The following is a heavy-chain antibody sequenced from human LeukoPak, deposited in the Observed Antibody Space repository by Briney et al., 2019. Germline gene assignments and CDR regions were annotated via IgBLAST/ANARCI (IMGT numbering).Heavy chain of an antibody. Sequence: PSETLSLTCTVSGGSISSSSYYWGWIRQPPGKGLEWIGSIYYSGSTYYNPSLKSRVTISVDTSKNQFSLKLSSVTAADTAVYYCARGLLWNWYSDYWGQGTLVTVSS. CDR3: ARGLLWNWYSDY. CDR2: IYYSGST. D-gene: IGHD3-10*01. J-gene: IGHJ4*02. CDR1: GGSISSSSYY. V-gene: IGHV4-39*01.